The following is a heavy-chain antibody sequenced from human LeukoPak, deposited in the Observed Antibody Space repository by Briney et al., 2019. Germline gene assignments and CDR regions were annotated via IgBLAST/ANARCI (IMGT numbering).Heavy chain of an antibody. V-gene: IGHV3-73*01. CDR3: TTPYPLG. J-gene: IGHJ4*02. CDR2: IRSKANNYAT. D-gene: IGHD3-16*01. Sequence: GGSLRLSCAASGFTFGGSSMHWVRQASGKGLEWVGRIRSKANNYATAYAASVQGRFSISRDDSKNTAYLRMNSLKTEDTAVYYCTTPYPLGWGQGTLVTVSS. CDR1: GFTFGGSS.